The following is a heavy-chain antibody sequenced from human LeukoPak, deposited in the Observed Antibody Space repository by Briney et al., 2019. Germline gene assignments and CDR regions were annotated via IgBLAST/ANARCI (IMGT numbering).Heavy chain of an antibody. D-gene: IGHD3-22*01. V-gene: IGHV4-59*06. CDR1: GGSISSYY. Sequence: SETLSLTCTVSGGSISSYYWSWIRQHPGKGLEWIGYIYYSGSTYYNPSLKSRVTISVDTSKNQFSLKLSSVTAADTAVYYCARANYDSSGYTNAEYFQHWGQGTLVTVSS. CDR2: IYYSGST. CDR3: ARANYDSSGYTNAEYFQH. J-gene: IGHJ1*01.